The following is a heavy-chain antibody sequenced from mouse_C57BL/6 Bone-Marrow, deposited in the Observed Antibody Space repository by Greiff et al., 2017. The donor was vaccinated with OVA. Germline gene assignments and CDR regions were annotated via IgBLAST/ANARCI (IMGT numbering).Heavy chain of an antibody. V-gene: IGHV14-4*01. Sequence: VQLQQSGAELVRPGASVKLSCTASGFNIKDDYMHWVKQRPEQGLEWIGWIDPENGDTEYASKFQGQATITADTSSNTASLQLSSLTSDDTAVYYCTTFDYDGDWYFDVWGTGTTVTVSS. CDR3: TTFDYDGDWYFDV. CDR1: GFNIKDDY. CDR2: IDPENGDT. J-gene: IGHJ1*03. D-gene: IGHD2-4*01.